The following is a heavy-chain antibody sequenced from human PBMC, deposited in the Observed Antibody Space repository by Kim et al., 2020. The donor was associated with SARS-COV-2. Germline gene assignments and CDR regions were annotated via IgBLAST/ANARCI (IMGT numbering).Heavy chain of an antibody. J-gene: IGHJ3*02. CDR2: IYYSGST. CDR1: GGSISSSSYY. D-gene: IGHD2-15*01. CDR3: AREKKDIVVVVAATDDAFDI. Sequence: SETLSLTCTVSGGSISSSSYYWGWIRQPPGKGLEWIGSIYYSGSTYYNPSLKSRVTISVDTSKNQFSLKLSSVTAADTAVYYCAREKKDIVVVVAATDDAFDIWGQGTMVTVSS. V-gene: IGHV4-39*07.